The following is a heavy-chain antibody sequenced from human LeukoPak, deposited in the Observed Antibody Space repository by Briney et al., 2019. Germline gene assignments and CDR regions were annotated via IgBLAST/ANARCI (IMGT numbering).Heavy chain of an antibody. CDR1: GGSISSYY. CDR3: ARGVGIYYDSSVSAFDI. V-gene: IGHV4-59*01. J-gene: IGHJ3*02. Sequence: SETLSLTCTVSGGSISSYYWSWIRQPPGKGLEWIGYIYYSGSTNYNPSLKSRVTISVDTSKNQFSLKLSSVTAADTAAYYCARGVGIYYDSSVSAFDIWGQGTMVTVSS. CDR2: IYYSGST. D-gene: IGHD3-22*01.